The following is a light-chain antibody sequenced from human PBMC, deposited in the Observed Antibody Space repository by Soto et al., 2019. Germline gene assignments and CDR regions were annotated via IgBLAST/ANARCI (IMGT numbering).Light chain of an antibody. CDR1: SSDVGAYNY. CDR3: SSYTGSSTDV. Sequence: QSVLTQPASVSRSPGQSITISCTGTSSDVGAYNYVSWYQQYPGKAPKLTIYDVSNRPSGVSNRFSGSKSGNTASLTISGLQAEDEADYYCSSYTGSSTDVFGTGTKVTVL. V-gene: IGLV2-14*01. J-gene: IGLJ1*01. CDR2: DVS.